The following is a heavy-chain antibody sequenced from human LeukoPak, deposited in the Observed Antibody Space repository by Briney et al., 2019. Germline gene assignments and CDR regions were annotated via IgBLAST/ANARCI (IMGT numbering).Heavy chain of an antibody. J-gene: IGHJ6*03. CDR1: GYTFTGYY. Sequence: ASVKVSCKASGYTFTGYYMHWVRQAPGQGLEWMGWISAYNGNTNYAQKLQGRVTMTTDTSTSTAYMELRSLRSDDTAVYYCASSWGRSGMDVWGKGTTVTVSS. V-gene: IGHV1-18*04. CDR3: ASSWGRSGMDV. CDR2: ISAYNGNT. D-gene: IGHD2-15*01.